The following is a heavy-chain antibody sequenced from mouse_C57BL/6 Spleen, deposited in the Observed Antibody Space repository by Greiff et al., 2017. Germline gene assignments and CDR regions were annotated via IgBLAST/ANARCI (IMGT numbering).Heavy chain of an antibody. CDR2: ISTSYGDA. D-gene: IGHD1-1*01. Sequence: QVQLQQSGPELVRPGVSVKISCKGSGYTFTDYAMHWVKQSHAKSLEWIGVISTSYGDASYNQKFKDKATMTVDKSSSTAYMELARLTSEDSAVXYCAIGDSARVVAPYYYAMDYWGQGTSVTVSS. J-gene: IGHJ4*01. V-gene: IGHV1-67*01. CDR3: AIGDSARVVAPYYYAMDY. CDR1: GYTFTDYA.